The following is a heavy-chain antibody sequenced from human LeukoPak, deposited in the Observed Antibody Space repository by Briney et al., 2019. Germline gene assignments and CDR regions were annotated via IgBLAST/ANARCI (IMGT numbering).Heavy chain of an antibody. CDR3: ARDSIAVAGTCDY. V-gene: IGHV1-2*04. CDR2: INPNSGGT. J-gene: IGHJ4*02. D-gene: IGHD6-19*01. CDR1: GYTFTGFY. Sequence: ASVKVSCKASGYTFTGFYIHWVRQAPGQGLEWMGWINPNSGGTKYAQRFQGWVTMTRDTSISTAYMELNSLRSDDTAVYYCARDSIAVAGTCDYWGQGTLVTVSS.